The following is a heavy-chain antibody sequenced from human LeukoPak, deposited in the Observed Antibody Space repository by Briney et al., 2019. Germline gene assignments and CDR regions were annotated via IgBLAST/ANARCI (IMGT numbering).Heavy chain of an antibody. CDR2: IRRGGNSI. J-gene: IGHJ4*02. Sequence: GGSLRLSCAASGFTFSSYSMNWVRQAPGKGLEWISYIRRGGNSIHYADSVKGRFTISRDDAKNLLFLQMNSLRDEDTAVYYCARDPHSLDYWGQGTLVTVSS. CDR1: GFTFSSYS. CDR3: ARDPHSLDY. V-gene: IGHV3-48*02. D-gene: IGHD2-21*01.